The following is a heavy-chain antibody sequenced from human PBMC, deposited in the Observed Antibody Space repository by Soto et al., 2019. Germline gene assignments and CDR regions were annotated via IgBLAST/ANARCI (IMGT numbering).Heavy chain of an antibody. Sequence: PSETLSLTCTVSGGSISSYYWSWIRQPPGKGLEWIGYIYYSGSTNYNPSLKSRVTISVDTSKNQFSLKLSSVTAADTAVYYCARTLYYFDYWGQGTLVTV. CDR1: GGSISSYY. V-gene: IGHV4-59*01. J-gene: IGHJ4*02. CDR3: ARTLYYFDY. CDR2: IYYSGST.